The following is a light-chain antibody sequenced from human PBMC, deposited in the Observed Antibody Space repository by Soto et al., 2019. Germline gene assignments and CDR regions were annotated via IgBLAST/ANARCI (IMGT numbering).Light chain of an antibody. CDR2: GAS. CDR3: QQYYSHPWA. CDR1: QSVSSSY. Sequence: ETRLTQDPGSLSLTPGDRATLSCRASQSVSSSYLAWYQQKPGQAPRLLIYGASNRATGIPDRFSGSGSGTDFTLTISCLQSEDFATYYCQQYYSHPWAFGQGTKVDIK. V-gene: IGKV3-20*01. J-gene: IGKJ1*01.